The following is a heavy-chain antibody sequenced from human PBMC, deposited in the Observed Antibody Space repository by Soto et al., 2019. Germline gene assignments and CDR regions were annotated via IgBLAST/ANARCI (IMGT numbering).Heavy chain of an antibody. CDR2: IFSDGTNK. V-gene: IGHV3-30*18. J-gene: IGHJ3*02. CDR3: AKESDAFDI. Sequence: QVQLVESGGGVVQPGTSLRLSCAASGFTLSTYDMHWVRQAPDKGLEWVAVIFSDGTNKYYADSVKGRFTISRDNSKNTLYLQMNSLRAEDTAVYYCAKESDAFDIWGQGTMVTVSS. CDR1: GFTLSTYD.